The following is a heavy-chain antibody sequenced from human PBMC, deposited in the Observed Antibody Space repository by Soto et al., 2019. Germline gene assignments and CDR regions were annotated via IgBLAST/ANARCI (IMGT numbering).Heavy chain of an antibody. CDR3: VKEWSGEKGPCMDV. CDR2: ISRNGDRT. Sequence: VQLLESGGGLGQPGGSLRLSCEASGFTFWNYAMTWVRQAPGKGPEWVSSISRNGDRTYYVDSVKGRFIISRDNSENTLFLQMDSLRAEDAAIYYCVKEWSGEKGPCMDVWGQGTTVTVSS. D-gene: IGHD3-3*01. V-gene: IGHV3-23*01. J-gene: IGHJ6*02. CDR1: GFTFWNYA.